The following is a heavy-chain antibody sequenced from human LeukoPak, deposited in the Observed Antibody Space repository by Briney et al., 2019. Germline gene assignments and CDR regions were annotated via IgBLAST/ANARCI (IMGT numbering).Heavy chain of an antibody. CDR1: GLSFSSFA. CDR2: IRGNGET. V-gene: IGHV3-23*01. J-gene: IGHJ5*02. CDR3: AKDRVGATRNNWFDP. D-gene: IGHD1-26*01. Sequence: GGSLRLSCAASGLSFSSFAMSWVRQGPARGLEWVSSIRGNGETFYADSVKGRFTLSSDSSRNTVYFQLNNLRVEDTAIYYCAKDRVGATRNNWFDPWGQGTLVTVSS.